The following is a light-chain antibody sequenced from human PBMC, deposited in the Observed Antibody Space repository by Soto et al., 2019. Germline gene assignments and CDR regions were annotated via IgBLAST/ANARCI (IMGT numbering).Light chain of an antibody. J-gene: IGKJ4*01. CDR3: QQRAVWPLS. V-gene: IGKV3-11*01. Sequence: EVVLTQSPAILSLSPGETATLSCRAGQPIRNDLGWYQQRPGQAPRLLIYGASNRATGIPDRFSGSGSGTDFTLTITRLAPDEFAIYYCQQRAVWPLSFGGGTKV. CDR1: QPIRND. CDR2: GAS.